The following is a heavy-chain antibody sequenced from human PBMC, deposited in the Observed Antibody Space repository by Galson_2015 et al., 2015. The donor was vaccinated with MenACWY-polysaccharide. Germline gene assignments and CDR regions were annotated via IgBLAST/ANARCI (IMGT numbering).Heavy chain of an antibody. CDR1: GFTFSSYW. Sequence: SLRLSCAASGFTFSSYWMSWVRQAPGKGLEWVANIKQDESEKYYVDSVKGRFTISRDNAKNSLYLEMNSLRAEDTAVYYCARAREIPPAPYFDHSVQGRLVSVSS. J-gene: IGHJ4*02. CDR3: ARAREIPPAPYFDH. CDR2: IKQDESEK. V-gene: IGHV3-7*03. D-gene: IGHD2-2*01.